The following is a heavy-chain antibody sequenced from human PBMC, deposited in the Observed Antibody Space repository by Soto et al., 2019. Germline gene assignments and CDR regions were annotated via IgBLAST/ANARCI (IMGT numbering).Heavy chain of an antibody. V-gene: IGHV3-11*01. CDR2: ISSSGSTI. D-gene: IGHD3-22*01. CDR3: ARSVHYYDSSGPFDY. Sequence: GGSLRLSCAAPGFTFSDYYMSWIRQAPGKGLEWVSYISSSGSTIYYADSVKGRFTISRDNAKNSLYLQMNSLRAEETAVYYCARSVHYYDSSGPFDYWGQGTLVTGSS. J-gene: IGHJ4*02. CDR1: GFTFSDYY.